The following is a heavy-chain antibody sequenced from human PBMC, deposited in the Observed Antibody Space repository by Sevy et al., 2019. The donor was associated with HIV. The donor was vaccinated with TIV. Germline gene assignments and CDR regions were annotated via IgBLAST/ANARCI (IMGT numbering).Heavy chain of an antibody. V-gene: IGHV1-24*01. CDR3: ATVGLRYCSGASCYQGDWFDP. D-gene: IGHD2-15*01. Sequence: ASVKVSCKVSGYTLTELSIHWVRQAPGKGLEWMGDFDPLDGAIYAQRFQGRLTMTEDTSTDTAYMELSSLTSEDTAVYYCATVGLRYCSGASCYQGDWFDPWGQGPLVTVSS. CDR1: GYTLTELS. CDR2: FDPLDGA. J-gene: IGHJ5*02.